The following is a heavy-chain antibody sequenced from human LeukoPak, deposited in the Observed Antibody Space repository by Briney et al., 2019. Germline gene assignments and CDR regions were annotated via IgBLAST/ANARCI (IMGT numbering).Heavy chain of an antibody. J-gene: IGHJ4*02. CDR3: ASGTYYYDSSGMYYFDY. D-gene: IGHD3-22*01. CDR2: IKQDGSEK. Sequence: GGSLRLSCAASGFTFSTYWMTWVRQAPGKGLEWVANIKQDGSEKYFVDSVKGRFTISRDNANNSLYLQMNSLRAEDTAVYYCASGTYYYDSSGMYYFDYWGQGTLVTVSS. V-gene: IGHV3-7*01. CDR1: GFTFSTYW.